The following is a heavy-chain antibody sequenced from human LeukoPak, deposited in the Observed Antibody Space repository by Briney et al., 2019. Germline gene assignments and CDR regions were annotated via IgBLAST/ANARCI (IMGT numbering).Heavy chain of an antibody. D-gene: IGHD3-10*01. V-gene: IGHV1-18*04. CDR1: GYTFTSYG. J-gene: IGHJ5*01. Sequence: GASVKVSCKASGYTFTSYGISWVRQAPGQGLEWMGWISAYNGNTNYAQKLQGRVTMTTDTSTSTAYMELRSLRSDDTAVYYCATVRHEVLGFGELINSRGQGNLVTVSS. CDR2: ISAYNGNT. CDR3: ATVRHEVLGFGELINS.